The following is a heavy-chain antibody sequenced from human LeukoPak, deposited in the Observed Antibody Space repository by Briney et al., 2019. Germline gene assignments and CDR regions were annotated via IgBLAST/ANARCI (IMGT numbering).Heavy chain of an antibody. CDR1: GYTFTSYY. J-gene: IGHJ5*02. D-gene: IGHD3-10*01. V-gene: IGHV1-2*02. Sequence: ASVKVSCKASGYTFTSYYMHWVRQAPGQGLEWMGWINPNSGGTNYAQKFQGRVTMTRDTSISTAYMELSRLRSDDTAVYYCASGYYGSGSYRQRNWFDPWGQGTLVTVSS. CDR2: INPNSGGT. CDR3: ASGYYGSGSYRQRNWFDP.